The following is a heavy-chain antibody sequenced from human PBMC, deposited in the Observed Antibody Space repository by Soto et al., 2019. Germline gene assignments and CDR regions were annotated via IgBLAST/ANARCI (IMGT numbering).Heavy chain of an antibody. CDR3: AREFIEVAVFES. J-gene: IGHJ4*02. CDR1: GDNFGSYS. D-gene: IGHD6-19*01. V-gene: IGHV1-69*08. Sequence: QVQLVQSGAEVKKPGSSVKLSCKASGDNFGSYSLSWMRQAPGQGLEWMGRITPILGEANSAQKFQDRVTITADRFTNIAYMEMSSLRSADTAVYYCAREFIEVAVFESWGQGTLVTVSS. CDR2: ITPILGEA.